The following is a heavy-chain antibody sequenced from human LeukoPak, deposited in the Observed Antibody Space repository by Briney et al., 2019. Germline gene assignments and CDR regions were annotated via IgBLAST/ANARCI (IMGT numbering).Heavy chain of an antibody. J-gene: IGHJ4*02. Sequence: SGGSLRLSCAASGFTFSRYAMSWVRQAPGKGLEWVSAISGSGGSTYYADSVKGRFTISRDNSKNTLYLQMNSLRAEDTAVYYCAKDRITIFGVVKGPFDYWGQGTLVTVSS. CDR3: AKDRITIFGVVKGPFDY. V-gene: IGHV3-23*01. D-gene: IGHD3-3*01. CDR2: ISGSGGST. CDR1: GFTFSRYA.